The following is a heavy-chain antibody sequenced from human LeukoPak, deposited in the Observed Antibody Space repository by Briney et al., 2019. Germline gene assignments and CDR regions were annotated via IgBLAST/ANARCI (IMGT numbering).Heavy chain of an antibody. D-gene: IGHD5-24*01. CDR3: TGSRDGYKFDH. CDR2: IRSKAHSYAT. Sequence: WGSLRLSCAASGFTFSGSAMQWVRQASGKGLEWVGRIRSKAHSYATVYAASVKGRFTISRDDSNNTAYLRMNSLKTEDTAVYYCTGSRDGYKFDHWGQGTLVTVSS. V-gene: IGHV3-73*01. J-gene: IGHJ4*02. CDR1: GFTFSGSA.